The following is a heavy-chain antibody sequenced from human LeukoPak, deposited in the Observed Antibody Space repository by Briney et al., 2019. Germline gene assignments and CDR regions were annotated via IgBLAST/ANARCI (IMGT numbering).Heavy chain of an antibody. CDR1: GYTFTSYA. Sequence: ASVKVSCKASGYTFTSYAMHWVRQAPGQRLEWMGWINAGNGNTKYSQKFQGRVTITRDTSASTAYMELSSLRSEDTAVYYCARDSPGIQYYYGMDVWGQGTTVTVSS. CDR3: ARDSPGIQYYYGMDV. CDR2: INAGNGNT. J-gene: IGHJ6*02. D-gene: IGHD6-13*01. V-gene: IGHV1-3*01.